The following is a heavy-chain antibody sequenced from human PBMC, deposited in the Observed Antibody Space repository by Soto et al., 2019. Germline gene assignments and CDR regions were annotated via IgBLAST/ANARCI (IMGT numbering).Heavy chain of an antibody. CDR1: GFTFGTYT. V-gene: IGHV3-21*01. CDR2: IGTTSSYI. Sequence: EVQLVESGGGLVTPWGSLILSCAASGFTFGTYTMNWVRQAPGKGLEWVSSIGTTSSYIYYADSVRGRFTISRDNARDSLYLQMSSLRADDTAVYYCARVMCGDCSTYYYYSRAGWGQGTTVTVSS. CDR3: ARVMCGDCSTYYYYSRAG. J-gene: IGHJ6*02. D-gene: IGHD2-21*02.